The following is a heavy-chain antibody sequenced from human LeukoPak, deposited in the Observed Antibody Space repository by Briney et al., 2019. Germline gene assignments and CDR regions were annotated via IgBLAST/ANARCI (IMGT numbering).Heavy chain of an antibody. J-gene: IGHJ6*03. V-gene: IGHV4-34*01. CDR1: GGSCSGYY. D-gene: IGHD5-12*01. CDR3: ARGLPDYHYYYYYMDV. Sequence: EASETLSLTCALYGGSCSGYYWSWIRQPPGKRLEWIGENNHSGSTNYNPSLKSRVTISIDTSKNQFSLKLTSVTAADTAVYYCARGLPDYHYYYYYMDVWGKGTTVTVSS. CDR2: NNHSGST.